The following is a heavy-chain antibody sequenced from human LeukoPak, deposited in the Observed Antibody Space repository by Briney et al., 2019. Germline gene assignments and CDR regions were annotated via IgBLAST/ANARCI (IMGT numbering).Heavy chain of an antibody. V-gene: IGHV1-69*13. CDR2: IIPIFGTA. Sequence: SVNVSFTASGGTFSSYAISWVRQAPGQGLEWMGGIIPIFGTANYAQKFQGRVTITADESTSTAYMELSSLRSEDTAVYYCARGSIQGWNYSQYYFDYWGQGTLVTVSS. CDR3: ARGSIQGWNYSQYYFDY. D-gene: IGHD1-7*01. J-gene: IGHJ4*02. CDR1: GGTFSSYA.